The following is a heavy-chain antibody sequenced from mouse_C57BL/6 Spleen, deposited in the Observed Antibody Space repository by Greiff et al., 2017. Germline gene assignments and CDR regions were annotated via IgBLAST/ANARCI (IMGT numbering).Heavy chain of an antibody. CDR2: ISSGGSYS. D-gene: IGHD4-1*01. CDR1: GFTFSSYG. CDR3: ARRTAGTDFDY. Sequence: EVMLVESGGDLVKPGGSLKLSCAASGFTFSSYGMSWVRQTPDKRLEWVATISSGGSYSYYPDSVKGRFTISRDNAKNTLYLQMSSLKSEDTAMYYCARRTAGTDFDYWGQGTTLTVSS. J-gene: IGHJ2*01. V-gene: IGHV5-6*02.